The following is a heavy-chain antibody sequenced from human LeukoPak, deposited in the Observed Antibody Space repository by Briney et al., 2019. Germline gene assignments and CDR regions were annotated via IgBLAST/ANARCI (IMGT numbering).Heavy chain of an antibody. Sequence: PSQILSLTCAVSGGSISSGGYSWSWIRQPPGKGLEWIGYIYHSGSTYYNPSLKSRVTISVDRSKNQFSLKLSSVTAADTAVYYCARGWLLSYYFDYWGQGTLVTVSS. J-gene: IGHJ4*02. CDR2: IYHSGST. V-gene: IGHV4-30-2*01. D-gene: IGHD5-12*01. CDR1: GGSISSGGYS. CDR3: ARGWLLSYYFDY.